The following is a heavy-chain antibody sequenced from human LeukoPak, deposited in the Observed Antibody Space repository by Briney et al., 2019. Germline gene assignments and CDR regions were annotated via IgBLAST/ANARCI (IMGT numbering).Heavy chain of an antibody. CDR1: GGSFSGYY. V-gene: IGHV4-34*01. D-gene: IGHD2-2*01. CDR3: ARGPCSTSCHRSWYFDY. CDR2: INHSGST. J-gene: IGHJ4*02. Sequence: SETLSLTCAVYGGSFSGYYWTWIRQPPGKGLEWIGEINHSGSTTYKPSLRSRVTISVDTSKNHFSLRLTSVTAADTAVYYCARGPCSTSCHRSWYFDYWAREPWSPSPQ.